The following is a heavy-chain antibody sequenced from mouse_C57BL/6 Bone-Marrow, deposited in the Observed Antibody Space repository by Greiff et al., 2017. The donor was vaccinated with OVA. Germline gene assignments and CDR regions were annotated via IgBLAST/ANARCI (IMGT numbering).Heavy chain of an antibody. J-gene: IGHJ1*03. CDR1: GYTFTDYY. V-gene: IGHV1-19*01. Sequence: EVQLQESGPVLVKPGASVKMSCKASGYTFTDYYMNWVKQSHGKSLEWIGVINPYNGGTSYNQKFTGKATLTVDKSSSTAYMERNSLTSEDSAVDYCARGTTVVENFDVWGTGTTVTVSS. CDR2: INPYNGGT. D-gene: IGHD1-1*01. CDR3: ARGTTVVENFDV.